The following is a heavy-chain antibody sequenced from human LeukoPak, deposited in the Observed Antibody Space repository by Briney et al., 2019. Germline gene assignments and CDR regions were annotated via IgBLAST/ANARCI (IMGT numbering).Heavy chain of an antibody. D-gene: IGHD3-10*01. J-gene: IGHJ4*02. Sequence: PGGSLRLSCAASGFTFTTAWMSWVRQAPGQGLEWVALISYDGNKKYYADSVKGRFTISRDSSKNTVFLQMDSLRAEDTAVYYCAKGKGVRGIIIKESGLGDSWGQGTLVTVSP. CDR2: ISYDGNKK. CDR1: GFTFTTAW. CDR3: AKGKGVRGIIIKESGLGDS. V-gene: IGHV3-30*18.